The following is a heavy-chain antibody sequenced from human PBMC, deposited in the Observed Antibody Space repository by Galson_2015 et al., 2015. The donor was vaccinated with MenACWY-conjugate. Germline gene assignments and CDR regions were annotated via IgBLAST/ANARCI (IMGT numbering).Heavy chain of an antibody. CDR3: ALTRRYTSYYYYYYIDV. Sequence: PALVKPTQTLTLTCSFSGFSLSTPGMCVSWIRQPPGKALEWLSRIDCDDNKYYSSSLKTRLTISKDTSKNQVVFTMTNLDPVDTGTYYCALTRRYTSYYYYYYIDVWGKGTTVTVSS. J-gene: IGHJ6*03. CDR2: IDCDDNK. CDR1: GFSLSTPGMC. V-gene: IGHV2-70*11. D-gene: IGHD5-12*01.